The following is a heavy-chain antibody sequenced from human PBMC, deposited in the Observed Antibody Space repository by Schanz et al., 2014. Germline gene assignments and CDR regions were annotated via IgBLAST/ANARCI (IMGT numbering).Heavy chain of an antibody. CDR1: GGTFSRLT. J-gene: IGHJ4*02. CDR2: VIPILGVT. D-gene: IGHD3-22*01. Sequence: QVQLVQSGADVKKPGSSVRVSCKASGGTFSRLTFSWVRQAPGQGLEWMGRVIPILGVTHYAQKFQGRVTITADKSTTTAYMELNSLNSDDTAVYYCAGAFDSSGYYFDYWGQGTLVTVSS. CDR3: AGAFDSSGYYFDY. V-gene: IGHV1-69*02.